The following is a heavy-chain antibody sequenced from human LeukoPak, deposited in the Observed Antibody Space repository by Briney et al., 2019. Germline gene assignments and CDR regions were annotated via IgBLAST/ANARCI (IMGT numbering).Heavy chain of an antibody. D-gene: IGHD3-3*01. CDR2: IYYSGST. V-gene: IGHV4-59*01. J-gene: IGHJ4*02. Sequence: SETLSLTCTVSGGSTSSYYWSWIRQPPGKGLEWIGCIYYSGSTNYNPSLKSRVTISVDTSKNQFSLKLSSVTAADTAVYYCARFTNYDFWSGYSNQGFDYWGQGTLLTVSS. CDR3: ARFTNYDFWSGYSNQGFDY. CDR1: GGSTSSYY.